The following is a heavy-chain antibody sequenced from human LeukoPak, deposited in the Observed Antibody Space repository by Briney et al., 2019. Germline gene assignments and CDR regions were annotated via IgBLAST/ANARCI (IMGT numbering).Heavy chain of an antibody. CDR2: INPRDDYK. D-gene: IGHD1-26*01. CDR3: ARDGGSYSADY. CDR1: GYPFINYH. J-gene: IGHJ4*02. Sequence: GASVKVSCKASGYPFINYHMHWVRQAPGQGLEWLGIINPRDDYKNYAQKFQGRITITRDTSTSTVYMDLSSLTPDDTAVYYCARDGGSYSADYWGQGTLVTVSS. V-gene: IGHV1-46*01.